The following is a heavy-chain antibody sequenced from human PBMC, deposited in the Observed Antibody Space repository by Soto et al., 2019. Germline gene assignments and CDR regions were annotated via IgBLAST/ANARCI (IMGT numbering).Heavy chain of an antibody. CDR2: IYWDDDK. Sequence: QITLKESGPTLVKPTQTLTLTCTFSGFSLSTSGVGVGWIRQPPGKALEWLALIYWDDDKRYSPSLKSRLTITKDTSKNQVVLTMTNMDPVDTATYYCAHRREEWSIPDAFDIWGQGTMVTVSS. J-gene: IGHJ3*02. CDR3: AHRREEWSIPDAFDI. CDR1: GFSLSTSGVG. V-gene: IGHV2-5*02. D-gene: IGHD3-3*01.